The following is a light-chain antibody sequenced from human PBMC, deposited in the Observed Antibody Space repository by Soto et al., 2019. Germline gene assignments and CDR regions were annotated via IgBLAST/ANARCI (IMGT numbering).Light chain of an antibody. V-gene: IGLV2-14*01. CDR1: SGDIGSYNR. J-gene: IGLJ1*01. CDR3: SSYTNINTRACV. Sequence: QSALTQPASVSGSPGQSITISCTGTSGDIGSYNRVSWYQQHPGKAPKLRIYEVTDRPSGVSNRFSGSKSGNTASLTISGLQAEDEAEYYCSSYTNINTRACVFGTGTKRPVL. CDR2: EVT.